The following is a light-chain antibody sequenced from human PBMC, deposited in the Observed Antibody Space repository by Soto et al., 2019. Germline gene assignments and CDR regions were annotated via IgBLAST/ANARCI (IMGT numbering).Light chain of an antibody. CDR1: QSISSW. CDR2: KAS. Sequence: DIQMTQSPSTLSASVGDRVTITCRASQSISSWLAWYQQKPGKAPKLLIYKASSLESGVPSRFSGSVSGTEFTLTISSLQPVDFATYYCQQYNSYSRTFGQGTKVEIK. CDR3: QQYNSYSRT. V-gene: IGKV1-5*03. J-gene: IGKJ1*01.